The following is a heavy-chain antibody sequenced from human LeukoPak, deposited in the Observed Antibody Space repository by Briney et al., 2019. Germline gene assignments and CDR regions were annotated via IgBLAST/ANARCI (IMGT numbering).Heavy chain of an antibody. CDR3: ARDYHDSSAGTVDV. D-gene: IGHD3-22*01. Sequence: GGSLRLSCAASGFTFSSYEMNWVRQAPGKGLEWVSYISSSGSTIYYTDSVKGRFTISRDNAKNALYLQMNSLRAEDTAVYYCARDYHDSSAGTVDVWGQGTMVTVSS. CDR1: GFTFSSYE. CDR2: ISSSGSTI. V-gene: IGHV3-48*03. J-gene: IGHJ3*01.